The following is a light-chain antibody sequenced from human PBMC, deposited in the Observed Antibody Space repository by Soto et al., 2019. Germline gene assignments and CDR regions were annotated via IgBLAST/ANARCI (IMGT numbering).Light chain of an antibody. J-gene: IGKJ4*01. V-gene: IGKV3-20*01. CDR2: GAS. CDR3: QQFRSSPIT. Sequence: EIELTQSPGTLSLSPGERATLSCRATQSVSSGYLAWYQQKPGQAPRLLMSGASSRATGIPDRFSGSGSGTDFTLTISRLEPEDFAVYYCQQFRSSPITFGGGTKVEIK. CDR1: QSVSSGY.